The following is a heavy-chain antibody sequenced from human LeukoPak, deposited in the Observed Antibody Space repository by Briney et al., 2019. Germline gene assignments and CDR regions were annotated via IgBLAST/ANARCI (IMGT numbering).Heavy chain of an antibody. D-gene: IGHD4-23*01. CDR1: GYTFTNYY. CDR2: INPSGGST. J-gene: IGHJ5*02. CDR3: ARDNSIGGRGWWFDP. V-gene: IGHV1-46*01. Sequence: ASVKVSCKASGYTFTNYYMHWVRQAPGQGLEWMGLINPSGGSTSYAEKFQGRVIMTRDMSTTTDYMELSILRSEDTAVYYCARDNSIGGRGWWFDPWGQGTLVTVSS.